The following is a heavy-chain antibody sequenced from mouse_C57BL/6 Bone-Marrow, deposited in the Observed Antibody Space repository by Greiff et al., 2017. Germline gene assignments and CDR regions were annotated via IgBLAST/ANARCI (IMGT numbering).Heavy chain of an antibody. V-gene: IGHV1-54*01. D-gene: IGHD3-2*02. CDR1: GYAFTNYL. Sequence: QVQLQQSGAELVRPGTSVKVSCKASGYAFTNYLIEWVKQRPGQGLEWIGVINPGSGGTNYNEKFKSKATLTADKSSSTAYMQLSSLTSEDSAVYFCARDSSGFFAYWGQGTLVTVSA. J-gene: IGHJ3*01. CDR3: ARDSSGFFAY. CDR2: INPGSGGT.